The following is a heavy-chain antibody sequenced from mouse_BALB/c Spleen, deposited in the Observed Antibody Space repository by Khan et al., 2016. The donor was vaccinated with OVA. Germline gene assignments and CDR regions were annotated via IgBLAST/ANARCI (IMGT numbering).Heavy chain of an antibody. CDR2: IAPGSGSD. J-gene: IGHJ4*01. V-gene: IGHV1S41*01. CDR3: ARSNYYGSGLYAMDY. CDR1: GYTFTSHW. D-gene: IGHD1-1*01. Sequence: DLVKPGASVKLSCKASGYTFTSHWINWIKQRPGQGLEWIGRIAPGSGSDYYNDMFKGKATLTIDTSSSTAYIQVRSLSSEDSAVYFCARSNYYGSGLYAMDYWGQGTSVTVSS.